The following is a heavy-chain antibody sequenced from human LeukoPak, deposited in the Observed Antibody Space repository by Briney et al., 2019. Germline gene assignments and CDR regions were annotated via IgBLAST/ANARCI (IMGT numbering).Heavy chain of an antibody. D-gene: IGHD5-24*01. CDR3: ARDEMATIGRALDY. CDR2: INHSGST. J-gene: IGHJ4*02. CDR1: GGSLSGYY. Sequence: KPSETLSLTCAVYGGSLSGYYWSWIRQPPGKGLEWIVEINHSGSTNYNPSLKSRVTISVDTSKNQFSLKLSSVTVADTAVYYCARDEMATIGRALDYWGQGTLVTVSS. V-gene: IGHV4-34*01.